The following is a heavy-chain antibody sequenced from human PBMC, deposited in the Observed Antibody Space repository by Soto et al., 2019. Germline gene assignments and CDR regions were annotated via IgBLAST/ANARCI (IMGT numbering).Heavy chain of an antibody. J-gene: IGHJ4*02. CDR2: ISSSSSTI. Sequence: GASLRLSCAPSGFTCSSYSRSLVRQATGKGLEWFSYISSSSSTIYYADSVKGRFTISRDNAKNSLYLQMNSLRAEDTAVYYCARNRKRITIFGVVIVFDYWGQGTLVTVSS. CDR1: GFTCSSYS. D-gene: IGHD3-3*01. V-gene: IGHV3-48*01. CDR3: ARNRKRITIFGVVIVFDY.